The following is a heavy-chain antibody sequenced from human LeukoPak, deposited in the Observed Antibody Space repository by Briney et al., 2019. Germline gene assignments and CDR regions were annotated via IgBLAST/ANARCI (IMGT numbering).Heavy chain of an antibody. Sequence: GGSLRLSCAASGFTFSNYWMHWVRHPPGKGLVWVSRINSDGSSTSYADSVKGRFTISRDNPKNTLYLQMNSLRAEDTAVYYCARVMTTVSIDYWGQGTLVTVSS. CDR2: INSDGSST. CDR3: ARVMTTVSIDY. CDR1: GFTFSNYW. V-gene: IGHV3-74*01. D-gene: IGHD4-17*01. J-gene: IGHJ4*02.